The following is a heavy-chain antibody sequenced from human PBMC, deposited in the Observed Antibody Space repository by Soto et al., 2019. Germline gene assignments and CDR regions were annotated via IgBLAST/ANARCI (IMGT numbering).Heavy chain of an antibody. J-gene: IGHJ6*02. CDR1: GYTFTSYG. CDR3: AGVRGVIPYYYYGMDV. V-gene: IGHV1-18*01. Sequence: ASVKVSCKASGYTFTSYGISWVRQAPGQGLEWMGWISAYNGNTNYAQKLQGRVTMTTDTSTSTAYMELRSLRSDDTAVYYCAGVRGVIPYYYYGMDVWGQGTTVTVSS. CDR2: ISAYNGNT. D-gene: IGHD3-10*01.